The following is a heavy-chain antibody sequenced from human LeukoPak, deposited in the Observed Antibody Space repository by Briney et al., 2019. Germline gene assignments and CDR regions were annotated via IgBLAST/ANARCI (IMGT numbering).Heavy chain of an antibody. V-gene: IGHV1-2*02. CDR3: ASGMYRSGRVPFGD. Sequence: ASVKDSCKASGYTFTRYFIYWVGQAPGQGLEWMGWINPNSGCTNYAQKFQGRVTMTRDTSRRTANMELSRLRSDDTAGYYCASGMYRSGRVPFGDWGKGTLVTVSS. CDR2: INPNSGCT. D-gene: IGHD6-19*01. J-gene: IGHJ4*02. CDR1: GYTFTRYF.